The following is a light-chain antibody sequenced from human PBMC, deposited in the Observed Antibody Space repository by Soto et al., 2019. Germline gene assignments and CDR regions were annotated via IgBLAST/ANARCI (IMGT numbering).Light chain of an antibody. J-gene: IGKJ5*01. CDR1: ERIYSAY. V-gene: IGKV3-20*01. CDR2: GTS. Sequence: EVVLTQSPGTLSLSRGERATLSCRASERIYSAYLGWYQQKPGQAPRLLIYGTSSRATGIPDRFSGSGSGTAFTLTISRLEPEDFAVYYCQQYGNSPITFGQGTRLEIK. CDR3: QQYGNSPIT.